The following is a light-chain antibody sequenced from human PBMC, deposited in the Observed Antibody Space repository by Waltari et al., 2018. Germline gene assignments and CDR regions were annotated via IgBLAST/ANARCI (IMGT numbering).Light chain of an antibody. V-gene: IGLV2-23*02. CDR2: EVS. CDR3: CSYAGSDVV. Sequence: QSALTQPASVSGSPGQSITISCTGTSRDVGGYNLVSWYQQHPGKAPKLMIYEVSKRPSGVSNRFSGSKSGNTASLTISGLQAEDEADYYCCSYAGSDVVFGGGTKLTVL. CDR1: SRDVGGYNL. J-gene: IGLJ2*01.